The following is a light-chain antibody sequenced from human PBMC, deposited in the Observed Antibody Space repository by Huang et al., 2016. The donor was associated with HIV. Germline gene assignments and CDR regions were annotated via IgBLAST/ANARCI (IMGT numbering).Light chain of an antibody. CDR3: HQYSDWPIT. Sequence: TMMTQSPATLSLSPGQGATLSCRASQSVSTYLAWYQQKPGQAPRLLIYDASTRATGISARFRGSGSGTEFTLTISSLQSEDFAVYFCHQYSDWPITFGPGTTVDLK. CDR1: QSVSTY. J-gene: IGKJ3*01. CDR2: DAS. V-gene: IGKV3-15*01.